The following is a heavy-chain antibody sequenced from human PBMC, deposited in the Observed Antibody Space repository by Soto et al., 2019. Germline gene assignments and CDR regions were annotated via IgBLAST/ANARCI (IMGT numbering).Heavy chain of an antibody. CDR2: ISSSGSTI. J-gene: IGHJ4*02. CDR3: ARDYDSSGYVFDY. V-gene: IGHV3-48*03. D-gene: IGHD3-22*01. CDR1: GFTSGNYE. Sequence: GGSLRLSCSISGFTSGNYEMNWVRQAPGKGLEWVSYISSSGSTIYYADSVKGRFTISRDNAQNSLYLQMNSLRAEDTAVYYCARDYDSSGYVFDYWGQGTLVTVSS.